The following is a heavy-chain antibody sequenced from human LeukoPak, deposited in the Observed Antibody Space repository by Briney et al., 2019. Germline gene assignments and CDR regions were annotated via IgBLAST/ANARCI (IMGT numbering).Heavy chain of an antibody. J-gene: IGHJ3*02. D-gene: IGHD6-13*01. CDR2: IYTSGST. Sequence: SETLSLTCTVSGDSISSYYWSWIRQPAGKGLEWIGRIYTSGSTNYNPSLKSRVTMSVDTSKNQFSLKLSSVTAADTAVYYCARGIDSSSWTHGAFDIWGQGTMVTVSS. V-gene: IGHV4-4*07. CDR3: ARGIDSSSWTHGAFDI. CDR1: GDSISSYY.